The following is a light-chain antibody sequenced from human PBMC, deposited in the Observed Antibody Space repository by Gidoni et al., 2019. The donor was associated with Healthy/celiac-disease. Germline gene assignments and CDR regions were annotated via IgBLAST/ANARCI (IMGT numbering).Light chain of an antibody. Sequence: SYVLTQPPSVSVVPGQTARITCGGNNIGSKSVHWYQQKPGQAPVLVVYDDSDRPSGIPERFSGSNSGNTATLTISRVEAGDEADYYCQVWDSSSDLVVFGGGTKLTVL. CDR1: NIGSKS. CDR3: QVWDSSSDLVV. V-gene: IGLV3-21*02. J-gene: IGLJ2*01. CDR2: DDS.